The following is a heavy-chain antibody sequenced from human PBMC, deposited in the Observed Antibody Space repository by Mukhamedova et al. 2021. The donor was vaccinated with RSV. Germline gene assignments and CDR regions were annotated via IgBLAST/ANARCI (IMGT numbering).Heavy chain of an antibody. D-gene: IGHD2-2*01. V-gene: IGHV1-3*01. CDR2: INAGNGNT. CDR3: ARVGQYCSSTSCYFHYYMDV. CDR1: A. Sequence: AMHWVRQAPGQRLEWMGWINAGNGNTKYSQKFQGRVTITRDTSASTAYMELSSLRSEDTAVYYCARVGQYCSSTSCYFHYYMDVWG. J-gene: IGHJ6*03.